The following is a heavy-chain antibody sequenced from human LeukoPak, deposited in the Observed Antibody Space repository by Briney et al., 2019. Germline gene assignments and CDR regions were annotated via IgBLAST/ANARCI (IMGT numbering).Heavy chain of an antibody. J-gene: IGHJ5*02. Sequence: SVKVSCKASGGTFSSYAISWVRQAPGQGLEWMGGMIPVIGTANYAQKFQGRVTNTADESTSTAYMELSSLRSEDTAVYYCARETAGFWSGYSRPNWFDPWGQGTLVTVPS. CDR3: ARETAGFWSGYSRPNWFDP. CDR2: MIPVIGTA. CDR1: GGTFSSYA. D-gene: IGHD3-3*01. V-gene: IGHV1-69*13.